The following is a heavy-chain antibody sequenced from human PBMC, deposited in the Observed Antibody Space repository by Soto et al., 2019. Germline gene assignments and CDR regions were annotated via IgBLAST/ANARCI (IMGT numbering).Heavy chain of an antibody. CDR1: GFTFTSSA. V-gene: IGHV1-58*02. CDR2: IVVGSGHT. CDR3: AADSRYCSGGNCEDY. Sequence: QMQLVQSGPEVKKPGTSVKVSCKASGFTFTSSAMQWVRQARGQRLEWIGWIVVGSGHTNYAQKFQERVTITRDMSTSTAYVELSSWRSEDTAVYYCAADSRYCSGGNCEDYWGQGTLVTVSS. D-gene: IGHD2-15*01. J-gene: IGHJ4*02.